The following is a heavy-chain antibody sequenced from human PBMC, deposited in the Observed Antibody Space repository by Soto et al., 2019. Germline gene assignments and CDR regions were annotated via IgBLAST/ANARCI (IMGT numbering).Heavy chain of an antibody. CDR1: GFTFSSYG. J-gene: IGHJ6*02. D-gene: IGHD3-3*01. Sequence: GGSLRLSCAASGFTFSSYGMHWVRQAPGKGLEWVAFISHGGSNKYYADSMKGRISMSRDNSKSTVYLQMSSLRADDTAVYYCTKRKNVLRFLEWSSGMEVCGQGTTVTVSS. CDR3: TKRKNVLRFLEWSSGMEV. V-gene: IGHV3-30*18. CDR2: ISHGGSNK.